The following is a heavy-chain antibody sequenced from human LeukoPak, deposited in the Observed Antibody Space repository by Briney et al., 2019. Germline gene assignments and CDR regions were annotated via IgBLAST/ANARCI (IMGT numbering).Heavy chain of an antibody. J-gene: IGHJ4*02. CDR2: IYSGGST. CDR3: ARATRYDSSVYYFDY. CDR1: GFTVSSSY. Sequence: GGSLRLSCAASGFTVSSSYMSWVRQAPGKGLEWVSVIYSGGSTYYADSVKGRFTIPRGNSKNTLYLQMNGLRAEDTAVYYCARATRYDSSVYYFDYWGQGTLVTVSS. V-gene: IGHV3-53*01. D-gene: IGHD3-22*01.